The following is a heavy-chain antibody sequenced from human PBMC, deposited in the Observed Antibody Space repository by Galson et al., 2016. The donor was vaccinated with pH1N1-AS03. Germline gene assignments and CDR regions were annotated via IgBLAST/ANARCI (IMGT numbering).Heavy chain of an antibody. CDR2: ISSNSAST. CDR1: GFNVSNYW. V-gene: IGHV3-21*01. J-gene: IGHJ6*03. CDR3: AKVGGVFDWNDYNYMDV. Sequence: SLRLSCAASGFNVSNYWMNWVRQAPGKGLEWISSISSNSASTYYADSLKGRFTVSRDNAKNSLYLQMDSLSAEDTAVYYCAKVGGVFDWNDYNYMDVWGTGTTVTVAS. D-gene: IGHD1-1*01.